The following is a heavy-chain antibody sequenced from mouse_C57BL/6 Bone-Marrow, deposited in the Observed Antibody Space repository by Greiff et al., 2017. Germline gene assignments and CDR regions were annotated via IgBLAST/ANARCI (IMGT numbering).Heavy chain of an antibody. Sequence: VQLQQSGAELARPGASVKMSCKASGYTFTSYTMHWVKQRPGQGLEWIGYINPSSGYTKYNQKFKDKATLTADKSSSTAYMQLSSLTSEDSAVYYCARSPYYYGSSLWAMDYWGQGTSVTVSS. CDR2: INPSSGYT. V-gene: IGHV1-4*01. J-gene: IGHJ4*01. CDR1: GYTFTSYT. CDR3: ARSPYYYGSSLWAMDY. D-gene: IGHD1-1*01.